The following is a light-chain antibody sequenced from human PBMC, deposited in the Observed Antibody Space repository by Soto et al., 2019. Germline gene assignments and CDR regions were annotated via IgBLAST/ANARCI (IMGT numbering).Light chain of an antibody. CDR1: SSDVGGYNY. CDR2: DVS. Sequence: QSVLTQPASVSGSPGQSITISCTGTSSDVGGYNYVSWYQQHPGKAPKLMIYDVSNRPSGVSNRFSGSKSGNTASLTISGLQAEDEADYYCSSYTSSSTLGTVFGGGTKLTVL. J-gene: IGLJ2*01. V-gene: IGLV2-14*01. CDR3: SSYTSSSTLGTV.